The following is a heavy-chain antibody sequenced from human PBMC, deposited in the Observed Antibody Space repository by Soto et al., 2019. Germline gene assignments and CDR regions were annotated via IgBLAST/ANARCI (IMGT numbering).Heavy chain of an antibody. CDR1: GGSISSYY. Sequence: SETLSLTCTVSGGSISSYYWSWIRQPPGKGLEWIGYIYYSGSTNYNPSLKSRVTISVDTSKNQFSLKLSSVTAADTAVYYCARPVVPAAMYGAFDIWGQGTMVTVSS. V-gene: IGHV4-59*08. CDR3: ARPVVPAAMYGAFDI. CDR2: IYYSGST. J-gene: IGHJ3*02. D-gene: IGHD2-2*01.